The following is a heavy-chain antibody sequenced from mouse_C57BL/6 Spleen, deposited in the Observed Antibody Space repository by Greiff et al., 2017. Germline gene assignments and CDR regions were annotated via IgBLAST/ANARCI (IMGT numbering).Heavy chain of an antibody. CDR3: ASYYGSSFAY. CDR1: GFSLTSYG. V-gene: IGHV2-2*01. CDR2: IWSGGST. Sequence: VQLVESGPGLVQPSQSLSITCTVSGFSLTSYGVHWVRQSPGKGLEWLGVIWSGGSTDYNAAFISRLSLSKDNSKSQVFFKMNSLQADDTAIYYCASYYGSSFAYWGQGTLVTVSA. J-gene: IGHJ3*01. D-gene: IGHD1-1*01.